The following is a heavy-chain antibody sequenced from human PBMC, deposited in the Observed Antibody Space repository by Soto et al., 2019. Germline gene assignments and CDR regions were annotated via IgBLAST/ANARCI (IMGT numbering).Heavy chain of an antibody. V-gene: IGHV3-23*01. J-gene: IGHJ4*02. CDR1: GFTFTTFA. CDR3: AKQRSGCIDY. D-gene: IGHD2-15*01. CDR2: ISGSGALI. Sequence: GGSLRLSCAASGFTFTTFAMNWVRQAPGKGLEWVSVISGSGALIYYADSVRGRFTISRDNSRNTAYLQMNSLGAEDTATYFCAKQRSGCIDYWGQGTLVTVSS.